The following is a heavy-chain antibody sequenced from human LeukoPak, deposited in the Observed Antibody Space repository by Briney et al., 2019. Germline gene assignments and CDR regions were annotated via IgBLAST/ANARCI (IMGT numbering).Heavy chain of an antibody. CDR1: GFTFSSYA. J-gene: IGHJ4*02. D-gene: IGHD6-6*01. V-gene: IGHV3-30-3*01. CDR2: ISYDGSNK. CDR3: AKGYSSSSD. Sequence: GGSLRLSCAASGFTFSSYAMHWVRQAPGKGLEWVAVISYDGSNKYYADSVKGRFTISRDNSKSTLYLQMNSLRAEDTAVYYCAKGYSSSSDWGQGTLVTVSS.